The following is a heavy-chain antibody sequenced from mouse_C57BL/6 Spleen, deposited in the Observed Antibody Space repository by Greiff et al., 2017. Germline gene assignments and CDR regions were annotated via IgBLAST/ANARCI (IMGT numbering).Heavy chain of an antibody. D-gene: IGHD1-1*01. CDR3: TRDGSGWVY. CDR1: GFTFSSYA. CDR2: ISSGGDYI. V-gene: IGHV5-9-1*02. J-gene: IGHJ2*01. Sequence: EVKVVESGEGLVKPGGSLKLSCAASGFTFSSYAMSWVRQTPEKRLEWVAYISSGGDYIYYADTVKGRFTISRDNARNTLYLQMSSLKSEDTAMYYCTRDGSGWVYWGQGTTLTVSS.